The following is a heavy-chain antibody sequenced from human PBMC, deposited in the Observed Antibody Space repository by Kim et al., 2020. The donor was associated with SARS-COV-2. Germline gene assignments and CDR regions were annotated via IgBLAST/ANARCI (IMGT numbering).Heavy chain of an antibody. CDR2: INHSGST. V-gene: IGHV4-34*01. J-gene: IGHJ5*02. CDR3: ARAWGYRRWFDP. Sequence: SETLSLTCAVYGGSFSGYYWSWIRQPPGKGLEWIGEINHSGSTNYNPSLKSRVTISVDTSKNQFSLKLSSVTAADTAVYYCARAWGYRRWFDPWGQGTLVTVSS. D-gene: IGHD2-15*01. CDR1: GGSFSGYY.